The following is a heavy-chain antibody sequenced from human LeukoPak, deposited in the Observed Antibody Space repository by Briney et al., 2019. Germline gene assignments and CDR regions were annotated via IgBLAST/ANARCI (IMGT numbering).Heavy chain of an antibody. Sequence: GSLRLSCATSGFTFSSYGLHWVRQAPGKGLEWVAVILYDGISKFYADSVKGRFTISRDNSKNTLYLQMNSLRPEDTAMYYCAAIAVSSGFDYWGQGTLVTVSS. CDR3: AAIAVSSGFDY. V-gene: IGHV3-30*03. CDR1: GFTFSSYG. CDR2: ILYDGISK. D-gene: IGHD2-21*01. J-gene: IGHJ4*02.